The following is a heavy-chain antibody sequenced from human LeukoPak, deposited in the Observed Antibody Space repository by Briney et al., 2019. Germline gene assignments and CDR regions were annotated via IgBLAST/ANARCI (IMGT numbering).Heavy chain of an antibody. Sequence: ASVKVSCKASGYTFTSYDINWVRQATGQGLEWMGWMNPNSGNTGYAQKFQGRVTMTRNTSISAAYMELSSLRSEDTAVYYCASVGRGIAARRAFPSYYMDVWGKGNTVTVSS. CDR3: ASVGRGIAARRAFPSYYMDV. J-gene: IGHJ6*03. CDR2: MNPNSGNT. D-gene: IGHD6-6*01. CDR1: GYTFTSYD. V-gene: IGHV1-8*01.